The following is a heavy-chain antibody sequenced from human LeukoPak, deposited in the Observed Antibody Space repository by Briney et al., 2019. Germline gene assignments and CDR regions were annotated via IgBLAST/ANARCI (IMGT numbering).Heavy chain of an antibody. CDR3: AKADYDFWSGYLDY. CDR2: ISGSGGST. D-gene: IGHD3-3*01. V-gene: IGHV3-23*01. Sequence: GGSLRLSCAASGFTFSSYAMGWVRQAPGKGLEWVSAISGSGGSTYYADSVKGRFTISRDNSKNTLYLQMNSLRAEDTAVYYCAKADYDFWSGYLDYWGQGTLVTVSS. CDR1: GFTFSSYA. J-gene: IGHJ4*02.